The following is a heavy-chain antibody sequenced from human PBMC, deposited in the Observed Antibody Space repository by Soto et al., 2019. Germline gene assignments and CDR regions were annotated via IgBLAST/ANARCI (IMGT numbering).Heavy chain of an antibody. Sequence: QVQLVQSGAEVKKPGASVKVSCKASGYTLSSYAMHWVRQAPGQRLEWMGWINAGNGNTKYSQKFQGRVTITRDTSASTAYMELSSLRSEDTAVYYCAKSATVPAAIAYWGQGTLVTVSS. V-gene: IGHV1-3*01. J-gene: IGHJ4*02. CDR1: GYTLSSYA. CDR2: INAGNGNT. D-gene: IGHD2-2*02. CDR3: AKSATVPAAIAY.